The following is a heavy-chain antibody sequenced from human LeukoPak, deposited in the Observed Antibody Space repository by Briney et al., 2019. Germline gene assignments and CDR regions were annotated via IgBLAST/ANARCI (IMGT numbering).Heavy chain of an antibody. V-gene: IGHV3-7*03. CDR2: IKEDGSDK. D-gene: IGHD3-3*01. CDR3: AKDRTRQAY. J-gene: IGHJ4*02. Sequence: PGGSLRLSCAASGFTFSNYWVSWVHQTPGKGLEWVANIKEDGSDKYYVDSLKGRFTISRDNAKNSLYLQMNSLRAEDTAVYYCAKDRTRQAYWGQGTLVTVSS. CDR1: GFTFSNYW.